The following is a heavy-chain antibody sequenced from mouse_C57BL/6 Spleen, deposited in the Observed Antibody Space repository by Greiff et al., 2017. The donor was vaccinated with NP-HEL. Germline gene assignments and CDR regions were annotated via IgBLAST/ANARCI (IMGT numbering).Heavy chain of an antibody. Sequence: EVKLMESGPGLVKPSQSLSLTCSVTGYSITSGYYWNWIRQFPGNKLEWMGYISYDGSNNYNPSLKNRISITRDTSKNQFFLKLNSVTTEDTATYYCARGGLYYYGSSYEDYAMDYWGQGTSVTVSS. D-gene: IGHD1-1*01. V-gene: IGHV3-6*01. CDR3: ARGGLYYYGSSYEDYAMDY. J-gene: IGHJ4*01. CDR2: ISYDGSN. CDR1: GYSITSGYY.